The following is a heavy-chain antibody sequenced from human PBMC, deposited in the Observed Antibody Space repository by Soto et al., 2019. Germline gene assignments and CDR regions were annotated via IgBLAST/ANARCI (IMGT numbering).Heavy chain of an antibody. V-gene: IGHV3-30*18. CDR3: AKDRGGSPTNYGMDV. CDR1: GFTFSSYG. Sequence: GGSLRLSCAASGFTFSSYGMHWVRQAPGKGLEWVAVISYDGSNKYYADSVKGRFTISRDNSKNTLYLQMNSLRAEDTAVYYCAKDRGGSPTNYGMDVWGQGTTVTVSS. J-gene: IGHJ6*02. CDR2: ISYDGSNK. D-gene: IGHD6-25*01.